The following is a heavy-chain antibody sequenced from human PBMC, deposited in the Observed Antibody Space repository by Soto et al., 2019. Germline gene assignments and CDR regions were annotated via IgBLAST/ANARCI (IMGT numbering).Heavy chain of an antibody. D-gene: IGHD2-2*01. Sequence: QVQLVQSGAEGKKPGASVKVSCKASGYTFTGYYMHWVRQAPGQGLEWMGWINPNSGGTDYAQKGQGRVARTRARYISTAYVELSRLKSDDPAVYYCARGRQYCRSTSCNLLTHNCFEPWGQGWLVTVS. J-gene: IGHJ5*02. CDR1: GYTFTGYY. CDR3: ARGRQYCRSTSCNLLTHNCFEP. V-gene: IGHV1-2*02. CDR2: INPNSGGT.